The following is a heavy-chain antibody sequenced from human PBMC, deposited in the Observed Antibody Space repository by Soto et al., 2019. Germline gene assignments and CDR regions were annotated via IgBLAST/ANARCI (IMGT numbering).Heavy chain of an antibody. V-gene: IGHV3-11*01. CDR3: VRWWNGFDY. CDR1: GFIFGDYA. J-gene: IGHJ4*02. Sequence: QVHLVESGGELVKPGGSLRLSCVGSGFIFGDYAMGWIRQAPGKGLEWISYISLSGYVTYDADSVKGRFTFSRDNAKNSLYVDMNSLTAYDTAVYYCVRWWNGFDYWGQGTLVTVSS. D-gene: IGHD1-1*01. CDR2: ISLSGYVT.